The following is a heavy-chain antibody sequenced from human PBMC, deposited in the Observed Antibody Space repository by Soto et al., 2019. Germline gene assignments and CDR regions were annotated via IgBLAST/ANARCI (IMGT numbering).Heavy chain of an antibody. Sequence: AGSLSLSFVVSGFTFSTYGMPWVRQAPGKGLEWVAVTSYDGNISYYADPVKGRFTISRVNSKNTLYLQMDSLRTEDTAVYYCAKGDSGYDYLYGMDVWGQGTTVTVSS. V-gene: IGHV3-30*18. CDR3: AKGDSGYDYLYGMDV. CDR2: TSYDGNIS. D-gene: IGHD5-12*01. J-gene: IGHJ6*02. CDR1: GFTFSTYG.